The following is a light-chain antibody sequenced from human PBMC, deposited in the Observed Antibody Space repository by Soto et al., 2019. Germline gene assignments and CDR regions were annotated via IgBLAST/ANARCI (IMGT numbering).Light chain of an antibody. CDR3: HQYNNWPWT. V-gene: IGKV3-15*01. CDR1: QRVSRH. Sequence: ETVMMQSPVTLSVSPGDTSTLSCTAIQRVSRHLAWYQQKAGKAPRVLIYAASTRATGIPVRFSGSGSETEFTLTIRSLQSEDSEMYYCHQYNNWPWTFGQGTKVDIK. J-gene: IGKJ1*01. CDR2: AAS.